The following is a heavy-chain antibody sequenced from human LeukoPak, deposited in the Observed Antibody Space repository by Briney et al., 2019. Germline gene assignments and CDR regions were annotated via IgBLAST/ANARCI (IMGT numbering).Heavy chain of an antibody. CDR1: GYTFTSHY. V-gene: IGHV1-46*01. J-gene: IGHJ6*02. Sequence: ASVKVSCKASGYTFTSHYMHWVRQAPGQGLEWMGIINPSGGSTSYAQKFQGRVTMTRDTSTSTVYMELSSVRSEDTAVYYCAREEVVRPYGMDVWGQGTTVTVSS. CDR2: INPSGGST. D-gene: IGHD2-2*01. CDR3: AREEVVRPYGMDV.